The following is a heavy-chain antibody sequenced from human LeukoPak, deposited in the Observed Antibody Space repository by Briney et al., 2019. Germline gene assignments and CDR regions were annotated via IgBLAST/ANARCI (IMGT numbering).Heavy chain of an antibody. V-gene: IGHV4-59*08. J-gene: IGHJ3*02. CDR2: ISYRGST. CDR1: GVSINRHY. Sequence: SETLSLTCTVSGVSINRHYWSWIRQTPGKGLEWIGYISYRGSTNYNPSLKSRVTISVDTSNNQFSLRLSSLTAADTAVYYCATNAGPAALDAIDIWGQGTIVTVSS. CDR3: ATNAGPAALDAIDI. D-gene: IGHD2-2*01.